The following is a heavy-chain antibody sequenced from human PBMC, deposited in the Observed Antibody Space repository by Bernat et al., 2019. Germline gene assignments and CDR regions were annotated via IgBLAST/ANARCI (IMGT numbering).Heavy chain of an antibody. CDR3: ARGWGTIFGVVY. V-gene: IGHV3-33*01. CDR1: GFTFSSYG. J-gene: IGHJ4*02. CDR2: IWYDGSNK. D-gene: IGHD3-3*01. Sequence: QVQLVESGGGVVQPGRSLRLSCAASGFTFSSYGMHWVRQAPGKGLEWVAVIWYDGSNKDYADSVKSRFTISRDNSKNTLYLHMNSLRAEDTAVYYCARGWGTIFGVVYWGQGTLVTVSS.